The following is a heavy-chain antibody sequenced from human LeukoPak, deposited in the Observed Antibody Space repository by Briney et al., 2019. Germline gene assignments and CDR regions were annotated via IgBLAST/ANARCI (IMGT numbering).Heavy chain of an antibody. CDR3: AKTYYYGSGSHTGYYFDY. V-gene: IGHV3-23*01. Sequence: GGSLRLSCAASGFTFSSHGMSWVRQAPGKGLEWVSGISGSGGISTYYADSVKGRFTISRDNSKNTLYLQMNILRAEDTAVYYCAKTYYYGSGSHTGYYFDYWGQGTLVTVSS. CDR2: ISGSGGIST. D-gene: IGHD3-10*01. J-gene: IGHJ4*02. CDR1: GFTFSSHG.